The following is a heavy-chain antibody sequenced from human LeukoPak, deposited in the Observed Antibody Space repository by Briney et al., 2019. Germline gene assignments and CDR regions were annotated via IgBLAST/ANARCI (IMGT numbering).Heavy chain of an antibody. Sequence: ASVTVSCKASGYTFTRYRIRWVRQAPAQALAWMGRISAYNGNTHYAQKLQGRVTMTTDTSTSTAYMELRSLTPDDTAVYYCARDRSGYLGDTQYYFDYWGQGTLVTVSS. CDR1: GYTFTRYR. V-gene: IGHV1-18*01. D-gene: IGHD2-2*03. CDR2: ISAYNGNT. J-gene: IGHJ4*02. CDR3: ARDRSGYLGDTQYYFDY.